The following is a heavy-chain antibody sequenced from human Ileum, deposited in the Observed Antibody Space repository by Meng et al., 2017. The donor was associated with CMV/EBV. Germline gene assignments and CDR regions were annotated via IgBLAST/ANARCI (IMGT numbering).Heavy chain of an antibody. CDR1: GGSLIGTNW. CDR2: IFHSGAN. D-gene: IGHD3-16*01. CDR3: ADPPAGL. V-gene: IGHV4-4*02. J-gene: IGHJ4*02. Sequence: QMQLQESSPVLVRPSGTLPLTCVVSGGSLIGTNWWNWVRQPPGGGLEWIGEIFHSGANNYNPSLKSRATISIDNSKNQFSLRLTSVTVADTALYFCADPPAGLWGQGVLVTVSS.